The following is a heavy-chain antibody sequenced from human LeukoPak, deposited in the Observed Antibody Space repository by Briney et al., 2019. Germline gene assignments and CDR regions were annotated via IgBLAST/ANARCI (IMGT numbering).Heavy chain of an antibody. CDR1: GYTFSSYG. D-gene: IGHD6-13*01. CDR2: IATYNGKT. Sequence: GASVKVSCKASGYTFSSYGISWVRQAPGQGLEWMGWIATYNGKTKYAEKVQSRVTMATETSTTTAYMELRTLRSDDTAVYYCARDMVGLAADGNWFDPWGQGTLVTVSS. V-gene: IGHV1-18*01. J-gene: IGHJ5*02. CDR3: ARDMVGLAADGNWFDP.